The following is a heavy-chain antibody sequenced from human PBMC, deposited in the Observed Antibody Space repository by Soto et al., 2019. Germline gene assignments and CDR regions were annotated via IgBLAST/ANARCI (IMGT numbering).Heavy chain of an antibody. CDR1: GFTFSSYS. J-gene: IGHJ4*02. Sequence: PGGSLRLSCAASGFTFSSYSMNWVRQAPGKGLEWVSSISSSSSYIYYADSVKGRFTISRDNSKNTLYLQMNSLRAEDTAVYYCAKEEFSATISVFGYWGQGTLVTSPQ. CDR2: ISSSSSYI. V-gene: IGHV3-21*04. CDR3: AKEEFSATISVFGY. D-gene: IGHD6-25*01.